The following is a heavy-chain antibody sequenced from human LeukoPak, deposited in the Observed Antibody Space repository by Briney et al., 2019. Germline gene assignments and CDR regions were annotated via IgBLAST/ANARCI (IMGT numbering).Heavy chain of an antibody. CDR3: AKDTSIGKYCTNGVCSPFDY. V-gene: IGHV3-23*01. J-gene: IGHJ4*02. CDR1: GFTSSSYE. D-gene: IGHD2-8*01. CDR2: ISDSGDYT. Sequence: GGSLRLSCAASGFTSSSYEMHWVRQAPGQGLEWVSVISDSGDYTSYADSVRGRFTISRDNSRNTLYLQMISLRPEDTAVYYCAKDTSIGKYCTNGVCSPFDYWGQGTLVTVSS.